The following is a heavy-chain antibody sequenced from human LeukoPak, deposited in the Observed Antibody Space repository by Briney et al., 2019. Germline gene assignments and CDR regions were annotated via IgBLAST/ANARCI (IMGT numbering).Heavy chain of an antibody. CDR1: GFTFDDYA. Sequence: GGSLRLSCLTSGFTFDDYAMHWVRQAPGKGLEWVSGISWNSGSIGYADSVKGRFTISRDNAKNSLYLQMNSLRAEDTALYYCAKDTSFMITFGGVIVPYFDYWGQGTLVTVSS. D-gene: IGHD3-16*02. CDR2: ISWNSGSI. J-gene: IGHJ4*02. CDR3: AKDTSFMITFGGVIVPYFDY. V-gene: IGHV3-9*01.